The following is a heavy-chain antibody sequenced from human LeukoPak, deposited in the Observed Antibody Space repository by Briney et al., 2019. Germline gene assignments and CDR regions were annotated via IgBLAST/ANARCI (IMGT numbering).Heavy chain of an antibody. CDR1: GGSMSNDY. J-gene: IGHJ4*02. Sequence: SETLSLTCTVSGGSMSNDYWSWIRQPPGKGLEWIGYIYYSGSTNYNPSLKSRVTISVDTSKNQFSLKLTSVTAADTAVYYCARDGMGRYNWNYDYWGQGTLVTVSS. V-gene: IGHV4-59*01. D-gene: IGHD1-7*01. CDR2: IYYSGST. CDR3: ARDGMGRYNWNYDY.